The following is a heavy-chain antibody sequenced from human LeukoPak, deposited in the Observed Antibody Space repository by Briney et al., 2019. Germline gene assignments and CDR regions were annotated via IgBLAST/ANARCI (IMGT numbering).Heavy chain of an antibody. D-gene: IGHD3-10*01. CDR1: GFTLSGYW. V-gene: IGHV3-74*01. Sequence: PGGSLRLSCVASGFTLSGYWMHWVRQAPGKGLVWVSRIYSDGITTTYADSVKGRFTISRDNAKNTLYLQMNSLRAEDTAVYYCARDFFRSGTHSNDYWGRGTLVTVSS. CDR3: ARDFFRSGTHSNDY. CDR2: IYSDGITT. J-gene: IGHJ4*02.